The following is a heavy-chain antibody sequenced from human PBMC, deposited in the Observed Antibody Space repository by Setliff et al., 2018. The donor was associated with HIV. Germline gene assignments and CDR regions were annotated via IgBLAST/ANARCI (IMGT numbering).Heavy chain of an antibody. Sequence: GGSLRLSCAASGFAFSGHQMSWVRQAPGKGLEWVAKIKQDGSDKYYADSVKGRFTISRDNSKNTLYVQMNSLRADDTGIYYCVRDLGVATPRGVHYWGQGTLVTVSS. J-gene: IGHJ4*02. CDR1: GFAFSGHQ. D-gene: IGHD2-15*01. CDR2: IKQDGSDK. V-gene: IGHV3-7*01. CDR3: VRDLGVATPRGVHY.